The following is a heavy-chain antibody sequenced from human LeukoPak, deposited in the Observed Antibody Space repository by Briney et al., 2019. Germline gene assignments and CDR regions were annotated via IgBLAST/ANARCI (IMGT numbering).Heavy chain of an antibody. CDR3: ARGSFDYDFWSGYYPRYMDV. V-gene: IGHV4-59*12. J-gene: IGHJ6*03. CDR2: IYYSGST. D-gene: IGHD3-3*01. CDR1: GGSISSYY. Sequence: PSETLSLTCTVSGGSISSYYWSWIRQPPGKGLEWIGYIYYSGSTNYNPSLKSRVTISVDTSKNQFSLKLSSVTAADTAVYYCARGSFDYDFWSGYYPRYMDVWGKGTTVTVSS.